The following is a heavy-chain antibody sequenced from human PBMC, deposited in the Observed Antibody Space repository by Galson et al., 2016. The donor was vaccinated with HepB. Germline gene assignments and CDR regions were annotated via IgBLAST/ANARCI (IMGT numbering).Heavy chain of an antibody. J-gene: IGHJ6*02. CDR2: ISSRAGAI. CDR1: GFTFSDYY. D-gene: IGHD5-18*01. V-gene: IGHV3-11*01. Sequence: SLRLSCAASGFTFSDYYMTWIRQAPGKGLEWVSSISSRAGAIYYADFVQGRFAISRDNAKTSVYLQMNSLRADDTAAYYCARDLVDTSMGEYFYYYGLDVWGQGTTVTVAS. CDR3: ARDLVDTSMGEYFYYYGLDV.